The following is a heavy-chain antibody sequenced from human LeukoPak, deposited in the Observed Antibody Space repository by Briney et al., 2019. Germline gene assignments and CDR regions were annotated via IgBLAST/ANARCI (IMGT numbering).Heavy chain of an antibody. Sequence: SVNVSCKSSGGNFSSDAISWVRQAAGQGLEWMGGIIPIFGTANYAQKFQGRVTITADESTSTAYMELSSLRSEDTAVYYCARGRDSGSYWWDFDYWGQGTLVTV. CDR2: IIPIFGTA. CDR3: ARGRDSGSYWWDFDY. V-gene: IGHV1-69*13. J-gene: IGHJ4*02. D-gene: IGHD1-26*01. CDR1: GGNFSSDA.